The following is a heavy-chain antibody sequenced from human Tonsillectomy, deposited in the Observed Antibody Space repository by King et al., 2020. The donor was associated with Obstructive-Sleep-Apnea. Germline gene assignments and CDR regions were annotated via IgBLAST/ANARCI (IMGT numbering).Heavy chain of an antibody. J-gene: IGHJ6*02. CDR2: ISGSGGST. V-gene: IGHV3-23*04. Sequence: VQLVESGGGLVQPGGSLRLSCAGSGLTFSGLTFSSYAMNWVRQAPGKGLEWVSAISGSGGSTYYADSVKGRFTISRDNSKNTLYLQMNSLRAEDTAVYYCANLYYGPRLYGMDVWGQGTTVTVSS. CDR3: ANLYYGPRLYGMDV. CDR1: GLTFSGLTFSSYA. D-gene: IGHD3-10*01.